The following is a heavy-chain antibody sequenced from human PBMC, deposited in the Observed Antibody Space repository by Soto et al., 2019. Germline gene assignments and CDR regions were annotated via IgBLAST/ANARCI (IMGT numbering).Heavy chain of an antibody. D-gene: IGHD4-17*01. V-gene: IGHV4-31*03. CDR3: ARRFDYGDYNYYYGMDV. Sequence: QVQLQESGPGLVKPSQTLSLTCTVSGGSISSGGYYWSWIRQHPGKGLEWIGYIYYSGSTYYNPYLKSRVTRSVDTSKNQFSLRLSSVTAADTAVYYCARRFDYGDYNYYYGMDVWGHGTTVTVSS. CDR2: IYYSGST. CDR1: GGSISSGGYY. J-gene: IGHJ6*02.